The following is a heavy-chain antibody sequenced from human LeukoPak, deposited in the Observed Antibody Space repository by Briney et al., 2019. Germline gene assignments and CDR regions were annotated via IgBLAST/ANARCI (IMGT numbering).Heavy chain of an antibody. V-gene: IGHV1-8*03. CDR1: GYTFTSYG. Sequence: ASVKVSCKASGYTFTSYGISWVRQAPGQGLEWMGWLNPNSGSTGYAQKFQGRVTITRNTSINTAYMELSSLTSEDTAVYYCARMTVSGRDNWFDPWGQGTLVTVSS. CDR2: LNPNSGST. CDR3: ARMTVSGRDNWFDP. D-gene: IGHD6-19*01. J-gene: IGHJ5*02.